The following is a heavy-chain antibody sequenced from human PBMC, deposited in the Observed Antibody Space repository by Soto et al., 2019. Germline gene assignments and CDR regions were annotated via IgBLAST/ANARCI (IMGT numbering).Heavy chain of an antibody. V-gene: IGHV3-9*01. Sequence: EVQLVESGGGLVQPGRSLRLSCAASGFTFDDYAMHWVRQAPGKGLEWVSGISWNSGSIGYADSVKGRFTISRDNAKNSLYLQMNSLRAEDTALYYCAKDRYCRGGSCYSFDYWGQGTLVTVSS. CDR1: GFTFDDYA. J-gene: IGHJ4*02. D-gene: IGHD2-15*01. CDR2: ISWNSGSI. CDR3: AKDRYCRGGSCYSFDY.